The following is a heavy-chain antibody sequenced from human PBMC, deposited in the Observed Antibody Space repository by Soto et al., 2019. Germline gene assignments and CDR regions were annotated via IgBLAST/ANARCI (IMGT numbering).Heavy chain of an antibody. CDR3: ASVDQQQLVCDY. J-gene: IGHJ4*02. CDR1: GGSISSGDYY. V-gene: IGHV4-30-4*01. CDR2: IYYSGST. D-gene: IGHD6-13*01. Sequence: SETLSLTCTVSGGSISSGDYYWRWIRQPPGKGLEWIGYIYYSGSTYYNPSLKSRVTISVDTSKNQFSLKLSYVTAADTAVYYCASVDQQQLVCDYWGQGTLVTVSS.